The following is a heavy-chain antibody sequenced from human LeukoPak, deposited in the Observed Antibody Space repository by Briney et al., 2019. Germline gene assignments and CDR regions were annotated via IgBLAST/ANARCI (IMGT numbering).Heavy chain of an antibody. D-gene: IGHD5-24*01. CDR3: ARLSDGYNDF. CDR1: GYSFGNYW. V-gene: IGHV5-51*01. Sequence: GESLKISCKGSGYSFGNYWIAWVRQMPGKGLESMGIIYPGDSDTRYSPSFQGQVTFSADKSISTAYLQRSSLKASDTAMYYCARLSDGYNDFWGQGTLVTVSS. J-gene: IGHJ4*02. CDR2: IYPGDSDT.